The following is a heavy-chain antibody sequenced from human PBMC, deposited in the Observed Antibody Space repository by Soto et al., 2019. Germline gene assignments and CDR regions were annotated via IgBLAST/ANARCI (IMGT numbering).Heavy chain of an antibody. Sequence: GESLKISCKGSGYSFTSYWIGWVRQMPGKGLEWMGIIYPGDSDTRYSPSFQGQVTISADKSISTAYLQWSSLKASDTAMYYCARRIAAAGNDYYYYGMDVWGQGTTVTV. D-gene: IGHD6-13*01. CDR2: IYPGDSDT. CDR1: GYSFTSYW. J-gene: IGHJ6*02. V-gene: IGHV5-51*01. CDR3: ARRIAAAGNDYYYYGMDV.